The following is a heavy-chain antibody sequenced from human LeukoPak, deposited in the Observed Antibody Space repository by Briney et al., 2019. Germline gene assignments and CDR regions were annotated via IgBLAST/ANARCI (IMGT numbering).Heavy chain of an antibody. CDR3: AREVLPRKWNWFDP. CDR1: GGTSTSYA. J-gene: IGHJ5*02. Sequence: SAKASSKASGGTSTSYAISWVRHAPGQGHEWMGGIIPIFGTANSAQKFQGRVTITTDEPTSTADMELSSLRSEVTAVYYCAREVLPRKWNWFDPWGQGTLVTVSS. V-gene: IGHV1-69*05. CDR2: IIPIFGTA. D-gene: IGHD3-10*01.